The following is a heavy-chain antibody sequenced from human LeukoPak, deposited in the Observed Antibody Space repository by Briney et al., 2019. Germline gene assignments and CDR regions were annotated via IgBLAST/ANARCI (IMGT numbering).Heavy chain of an antibody. CDR1: GFTFSSYA. CDR2: ISGSGGGT. Sequence: GGSLRLSCAASGFTFSSYAMSWVRQAPGKGLEWVSAISGSGGGTYYADSVKGRFTISRDNSKNTLYLQMNSLRAEDTAVYYCAKPSTAAAKSADYYMDVWGKGTTVTVSS. J-gene: IGHJ6*03. D-gene: IGHD2-2*01. CDR3: AKPSTAAAKSADYYMDV. V-gene: IGHV3-23*01.